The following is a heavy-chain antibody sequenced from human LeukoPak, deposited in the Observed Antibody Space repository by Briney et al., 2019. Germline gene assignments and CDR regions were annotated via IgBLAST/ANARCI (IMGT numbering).Heavy chain of an antibody. Sequence: ASVKVSCKASGYTFTSYGISWVRQAPGQGLEWMGWISAYNGNTNYAQKLQGRVTMTTDTSTSTAYMELRSLRSDDTAVYCCARYQQSTRDHDYWGQGTRVTVSS. J-gene: IGHJ4*02. CDR2: ISAYNGNT. V-gene: IGHV1-18*01. CDR3: ARYQQSTRDHDY. D-gene: IGHD2-2*01. CDR1: GYTFTSYG.